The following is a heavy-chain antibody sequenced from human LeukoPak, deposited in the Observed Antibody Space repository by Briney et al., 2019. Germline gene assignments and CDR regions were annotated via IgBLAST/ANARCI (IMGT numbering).Heavy chain of an antibody. CDR1: GFTFDDYA. V-gene: IGHV3-9*01. D-gene: IGHD5-24*01. J-gene: IGHJ4*02. CDR2: ISWNGGSI. Sequence: GGSLRLSCAASGFTFDDYAMHWVRQAPGKGLEWVSGISWNGGSIGYADSVKGRFTISRDNAKNSLYLQMNSLRAEDTALYYCAKDRRDGYNKGSDFDYWGQGTLVTVSS. CDR3: AKDRRDGYNKGSDFDY.